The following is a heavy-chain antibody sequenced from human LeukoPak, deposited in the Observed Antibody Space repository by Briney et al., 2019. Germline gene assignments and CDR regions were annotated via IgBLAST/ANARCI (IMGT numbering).Heavy chain of an antibody. D-gene: IGHD6-19*01. CDR1: GFTFSSYG. V-gene: IGHV3-30*03. CDR2: ISYDGSNK. CDR3: ATDPLAGYSSGWDYYYGMDV. Sequence: GGSLRLSCAASGFTFSSYGMHWVRQAPGKGLEWVAVISYDGSNKYYADSVKGRFTISRDNSKNTLYLQTNSLRAEDTAVYYCATDPLAGYSSGWDYYYGMDVWGQGTTVTVSS. J-gene: IGHJ6*02.